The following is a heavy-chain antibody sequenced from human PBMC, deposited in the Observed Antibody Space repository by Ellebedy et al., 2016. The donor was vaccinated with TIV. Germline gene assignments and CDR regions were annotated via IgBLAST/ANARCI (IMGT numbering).Heavy chain of an antibody. CDR2: VSGYNGNT. CDR3: ARDPGSWLNDY. V-gene: IGHV1-18*04. J-gene: IGHJ4*02. CDR1: GYTFTTHG. D-gene: IGHD6-13*01. Sequence: AASVKVSCKTSGYTFTTHGVSWVRQAPGEGLKWTGWVSGYNGNTQYEQKCQGRVTMTTNTSTTTAYMDLRSLRSDDTAVYYCARDPGSWLNDYWGQGTLVTVSS.